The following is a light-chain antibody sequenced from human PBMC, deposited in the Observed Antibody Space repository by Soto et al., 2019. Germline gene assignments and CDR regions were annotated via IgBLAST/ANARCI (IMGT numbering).Light chain of an antibody. J-gene: IGKJ1*01. V-gene: IGKV1-39*01. Sequence: DIQMTQSPASLSSYLLDIVTITCRASQSISSYLNWYQQKPGKAPKLLIYAASSLQSGVPSRFSGSGSGTDFTLTISSLQPEDFATYYCQQSNSTPRTFGQGTKVDIK. CDR3: QQSNSTPRT. CDR1: QSISSY. CDR2: AAS.